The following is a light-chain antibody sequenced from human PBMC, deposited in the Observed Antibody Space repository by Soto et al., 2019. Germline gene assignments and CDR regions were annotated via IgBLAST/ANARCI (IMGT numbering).Light chain of an antibody. CDR3: QQYNSYPLT. Sequence: DIQMTQSPSTLSASVGDRITITCRASQSISDWLAWCQQKPGKAPKLLIYKASNLESDVPSRFSGSGSGTQFTLTISSLQPDDFATYYCQQYNSYPLTFCGGTKVEI. V-gene: IGKV1-5*03. CDR2: KAS. CDR1: QSISDW. J-gene: IGKJ4*01.